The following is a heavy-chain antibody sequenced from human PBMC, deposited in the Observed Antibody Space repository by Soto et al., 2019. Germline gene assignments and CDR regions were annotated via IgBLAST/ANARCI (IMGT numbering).Heavy chain of an antibody. CDR1: GFTFSNFA. J-gene: IGHJ4*02. D-gene: IGHD6-19*01. CDR2: ISGSGIST. Sequence: PGGSLRLSCAASGFTFSNFALTWVRQAPGKGLEWVSGISGSGISTDHADSVKGRFTISRDNSKNTLFLQMNSLRAEDTAIYYCATPVSSGWYGPQDYWGQGTLVTVSS. CDR3: ATPVSSGWYGPQDY. V-gene: IGHV3-23*01.